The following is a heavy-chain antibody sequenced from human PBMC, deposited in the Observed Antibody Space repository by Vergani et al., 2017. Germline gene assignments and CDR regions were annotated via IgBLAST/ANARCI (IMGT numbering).Heavy chain of an antibody. CDR1: GASINNDFYY. D-gene: IGHD4-23*01. V-gene: IGHV4-61*02. Sequence: QVQLQESGPGLVKPSQTLSLTCTVSGASINNDFYYWHWIREPAGKGLEWIGRIYVGGITDYNSSLQSRVSMLVDTSKNQFSLTLTSVTAADTAVYYCARDNKQLRPRAFDLWGKGTMVTVSS. J-gene: IGHJ3*01. CDR3: ARDNKQLRPRAFDL. CDR2: IYVGGIT.